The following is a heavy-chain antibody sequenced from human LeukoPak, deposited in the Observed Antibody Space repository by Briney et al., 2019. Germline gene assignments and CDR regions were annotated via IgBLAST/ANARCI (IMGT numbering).Heavy chain of an antibody. CDR1: GFTFSSYA. D-gene: IGHD3-9*01. Sequence: GGSLRLSCSASGFTFSSYAMSWVRQAPGKGLEWVSVILGRGDITYYADSVKGRFTISRDNSKNTLYPQMNSLRAEDTAVYYCAKGYTYYDILTGYSPFDYWGQGTLVTVSS. V-gene: IGHV3-23*01. J-gene: IGHJ4*02. CDR3: AKGYTYYDILTGYSPFDY. CDR2: ILGRGDIT.